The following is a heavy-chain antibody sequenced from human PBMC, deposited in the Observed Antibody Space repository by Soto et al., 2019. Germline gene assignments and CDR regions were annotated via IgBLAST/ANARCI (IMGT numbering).Heavy chain of an antibody. CDR1: GFTFSDYA. V-gene: IGHV3-23*01. CDR2: TSDSGDNT. Sequence: EVQLLESGAGLEQPGGSLRLSGAASGFTFSDYAMSWVREAPGKGLEWVSTTSDSGDNTYYADSVKGRFTISRDNSKNTLYLQLNSLRAEDTAIYYCAVSWTGVAANYDAFDIWGQGTMVTVSS. CDR3: AVSWTGVAANYDAFDI. J-gene: IGHJ3*02. D-gene: IGHD6-13*01.